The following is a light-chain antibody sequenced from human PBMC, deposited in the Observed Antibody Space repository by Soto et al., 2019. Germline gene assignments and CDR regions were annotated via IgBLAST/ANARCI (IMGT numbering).Light chain of an antibody. J-gene: IGKJ4*01. CDR1: QSISSY. V-gene: IGKV1-39*01. CDR3: HPSYSTPLT. CDR2: AAS. Sequence: DIQMTQSPSSLSASVGDRVTITCRASQSISSYLNWYQQKPGNAPKLLIYAASSMQSGVPSRFSGSGSGTDFTLTISSLQPEDFATYYCHPSYSTPLTFGGGTKVEIK.